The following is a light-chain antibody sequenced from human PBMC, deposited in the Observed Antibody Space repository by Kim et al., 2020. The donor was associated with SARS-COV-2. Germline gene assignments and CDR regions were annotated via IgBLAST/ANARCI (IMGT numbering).Light chain of an antibody. V-gene: IGLV2-14*03. CDR2: DVT. CDR3: SSYTDNTPLV. J-gene: IGLJ3*02. Sequence: GQSLPISCTGTSSDGGGYNYVSWYQQHPGKVPKLMIYDVTNRPSGVSNRFSGSKSGSTASLTISGLQTEDEADYFCSSYTDNTPLVFGGGTQLTVL. CDR1: SSDGGGYNY.